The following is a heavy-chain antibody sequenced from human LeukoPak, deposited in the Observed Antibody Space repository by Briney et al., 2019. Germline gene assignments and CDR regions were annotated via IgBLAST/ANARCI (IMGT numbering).Heavy chain of an antibody. V-gene: IGHV3-30*02. CDR3: AKDGVSSSVWAFDI. CDR1: GFTFSNYG. Sequence: PGGSLRLSCAASGFTFSNYGMHWVRQAPGKGLEWEAFIRNDGSTKYYVDSVKGRFVISRDNSRNTLYLYMNNLRAEDSAVYYCAKDGVSSSVWAFDIWGQGTMVTVSS. J-gene: IGHJ3*02. CDR2: IRNDGSTK. D-gene: IGHD3-10*01.